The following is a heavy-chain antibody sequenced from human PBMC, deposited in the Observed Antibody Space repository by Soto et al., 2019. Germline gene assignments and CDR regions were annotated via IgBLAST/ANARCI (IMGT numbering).Heavy chain of an antibody. CDR3: ARGAGTFDP. V-gene: IGHV4-34*01. CDR1: GGSFSDYY. J-gene: IGHJ5*02. D-gene: IGHD6-13*01. Sequence: LETLSLTCAVYGGSFSDYYLSWIRQPPGKGLEWIGEINHSRSTNDNPSLKSRVTISVDTSKNQFSLKLSSVTAADTAVYYCARGAGTFDPWGQGTLVTVSS. CDR2: INHSRST.